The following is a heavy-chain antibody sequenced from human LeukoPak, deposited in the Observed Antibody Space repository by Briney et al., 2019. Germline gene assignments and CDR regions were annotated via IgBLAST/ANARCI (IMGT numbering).Heavy chain of an antibody. Sequence: GGSLRLSCAASGFTFSSYSMNWVRQAPGKGLEWVSYIGSSISTIYYAGSVRGRFTISRDNAKNSLYLQMNSLRAEDTAVYYCPRPPGDYWGQGTLVTVSS. CDR3: PRPPGDY. J-gene: IGHJ4*02. D-gene: IGHD7-27*01. V-gene: IGHV3-48*01. CDR2: IGSSISTI. CDR1: GFTFSSYS.